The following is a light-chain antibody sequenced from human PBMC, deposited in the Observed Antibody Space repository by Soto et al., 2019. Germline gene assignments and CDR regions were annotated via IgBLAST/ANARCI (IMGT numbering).Light chain of an antibody. CDR1: QSVGRNY. J-gene: IGKJ4*01. CDR2: DAS. V-gene: IGKV3-20*01. Sequence: EIVLTQSPGTLSVSPGERPTLSCRASQSVGRNYLAWYQQKPGQAPRLLIYDASSRATGIPDRFSGSGSGTDFTLTISRLEPEDFAVYSCQQYASSPLTFGGGTKVEAK. CDR3: QQYASSPLT.